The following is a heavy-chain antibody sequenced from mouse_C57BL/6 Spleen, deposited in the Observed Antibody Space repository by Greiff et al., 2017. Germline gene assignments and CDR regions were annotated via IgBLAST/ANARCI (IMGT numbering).Heavy chain of an antibody. V-gene: IGHV5-4*01. D-gene: IGHD2-4*01. J-gene: IGHJ1*03. Sequence: EVQLVESGGGLVKPGGSLKLSCAASGFTFSSYAMSWVRQTPEKRLEWVATISDGGSYTYYPDNGKGRFTISRDNAKNNLYLQMSHLKSEDTAMYYCARHDYGGDWYFDVWGTGTTVTVSS. CDR2: ISDGGSYT. CDR1: GFTFSSYA. CDR3: ARHDYGGDWYFDV.